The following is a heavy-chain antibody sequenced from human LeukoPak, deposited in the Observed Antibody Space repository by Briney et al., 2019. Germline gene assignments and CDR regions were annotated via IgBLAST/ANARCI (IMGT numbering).Heavy chain of an antibody. CDR1: GGSISSYY. Sequence: SETLSLTCTVSGGSISSYYWSWIRQPPGKGLEWIGYIYYSGSTNYNPSLKSRVTISVDTSKNQFSLKLSSVTAADTAVYYCARLYCSSTSCYASPHDAFDIWGQGTMVTVSS. D-gene: IGHD2-2*01. J-gene: IGHJ3*02. CDR2: IYYSGST. V-gene: IGHV4-59*08. CDR3: ARLYCSSTSCYASPHDAFDI.